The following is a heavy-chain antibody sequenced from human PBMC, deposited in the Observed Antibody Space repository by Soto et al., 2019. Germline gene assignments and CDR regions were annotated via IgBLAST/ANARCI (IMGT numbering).Heavy chain of an antibody. V-gene: IGHV2-5*02. CDR3: AHSGGIVGATYFDY. Sequence: QITLKESGPTLVKPTQTLTLTCTFSGFSLSTSGVGVGWIRQPPGKALEWLALIYWDDDKRYSPSLKSRLTNTKDNSKNQVVLTMTNMEPVDTATYYCAHSGGIVGATYFDYWGQGTLVTVSS. CDR2: IYWDDDK. CDR1: GFSLSTSGVG. D-gene: IGHD1-26*01. J-gene: IGHJ4*02.